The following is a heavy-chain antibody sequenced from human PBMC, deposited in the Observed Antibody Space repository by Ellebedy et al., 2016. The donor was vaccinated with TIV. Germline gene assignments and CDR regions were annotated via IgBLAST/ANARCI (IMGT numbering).Heavy chain of an antibody. CDR1: GGSTSSSTHY. D-gene: IGHD4-23*01. V-gene: IGHV4-39*01. Sequence: SETLSLTCTVSGGSTSSSTHYWGWIRQPPGKGLEYIGTIYYSGSTFYSPSLKSRVTISLDTSKNQFSLQLRSVTAADTAVYCARHAATVGAPNMDVWGKGTTVTVSS. CDR2: IYYSGST. CDR3: ARHAATVGAPNMDV. J-gene: IGHJ6*03.